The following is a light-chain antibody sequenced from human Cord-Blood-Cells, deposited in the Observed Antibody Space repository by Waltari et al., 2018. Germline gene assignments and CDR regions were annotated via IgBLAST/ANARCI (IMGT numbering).Light chain of an antibody. Sequence: EIVLTQSPGTLSLSQGERATLACRARQSVSSSYLARYQQKPGQAPRLLIYGATSRATGSPDRCRGSGFVADGTLSIGRLEPEDFAVYYCQQYGSSQTFGPGTKVDIK. CDR3: QQYGSSQT. J-gene: IGKJ3*01. CDR2: GAT. CDR1: QSVSSSY. V-gene: IGKV3-20*01.